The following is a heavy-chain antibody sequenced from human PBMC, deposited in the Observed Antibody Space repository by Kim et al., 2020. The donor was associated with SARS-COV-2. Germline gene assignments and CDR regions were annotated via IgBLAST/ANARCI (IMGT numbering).Heavy chain of an antibody. J-gene: IGHJ6*03. V-gene: IGHV3-33*01. CDR3: ARAKNFNSRTAMDV. CDR2: IWYDGSNK. Sequence: GGSLRLSCTASGFTFSSYGMHWVRQAPGKGLEWVAVIWYDGSNKYYADSVKGRFTISRDNSKNTLYLQMNSLRAEDTAVYYCARAKNFNSRTAMDVWGKGTTVTVSS. CDR1: GFTFSSYG. D-gene: IGHD3-9*01.